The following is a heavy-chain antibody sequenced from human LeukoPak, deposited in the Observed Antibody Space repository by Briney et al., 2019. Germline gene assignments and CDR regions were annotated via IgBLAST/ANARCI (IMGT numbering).Heavy chain of an antibody. D-gene: IGHD5-18*01. CDR3: AKDRYSYAFEYSDS. J-gene: IGHJ4*02. V-gene: IGHV3-30*18. CDR2: ISNDGSKK. Sequence: GGSLRLSCAASGITFSSYGMHWVRQAPGKGLEWVAVISNDGSKKYYADSVKGRFTISRDNSKNTLSLQVSSLRAEDTAVYYCAKDRYSYAFEYSDSWGQGTLVTVSS. CDR1: GITFSSYG.